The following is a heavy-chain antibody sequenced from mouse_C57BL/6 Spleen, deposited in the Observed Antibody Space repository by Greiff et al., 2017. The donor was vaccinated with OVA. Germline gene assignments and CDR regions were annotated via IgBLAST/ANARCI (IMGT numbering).Heavy chain of an antibody. J-gene: IGHJ2*01. Sequence: QVQLQQPGAELVRPGSSVKLSCKASGYTFTSYWMDWVKQRPGQGLEWIGNIYPTDSETHYNQNFKDKATLTVDKSSSTAFMQLSSLTSEDSAVYYCASSGGSGYGYWGQGTTLTVSS. D-gene: IGHD3-2*02. CDR2: IYPTDSET. V-gene: IGHV1-61*01. CDR1: GYTFTSYW. CDR3: ASSGGSGYGY.